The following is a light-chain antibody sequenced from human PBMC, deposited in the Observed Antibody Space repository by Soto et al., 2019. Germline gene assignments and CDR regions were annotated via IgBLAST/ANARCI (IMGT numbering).Light chain of an antibody. CDR3: AAWDDSLSGPV. V-gene: IGLV1-47*01. CDR2: RNN. J-gene: IGLJ3*02. Sequence: QAVLTQPPAASGTPGQRCTSSCSGSSSNIGSNYVYWYQQLPGTAPKLLIYRNNQRPSGVPDRFSGSKSGTSASLAISGLRSEDEADYYCAAWDDSLSGPVFGGGTKVTVL. CDR1: SSNIGSNY.